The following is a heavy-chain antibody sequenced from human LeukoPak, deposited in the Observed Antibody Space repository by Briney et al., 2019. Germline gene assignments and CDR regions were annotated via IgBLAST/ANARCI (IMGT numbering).Heavy chain of an antibody. J-gene: IGHJ4*02. CDR3: ATYLWFGELLPT. CDR2: VYYGGST. V-gene: IGHV4-39*01. CDR1: GDSISSGSYY. D-gene: IGHD3-10*01. Sequence: SETLSLTCTVSGDSISSGSYYWGWIRQPPGKGLEWIGSVYYGGSTYYNPSLKGRVTISVDTSKNQFSLKLSSVTAADTAVYYCATYLWFGELLPTWGQGTLVTVSS.